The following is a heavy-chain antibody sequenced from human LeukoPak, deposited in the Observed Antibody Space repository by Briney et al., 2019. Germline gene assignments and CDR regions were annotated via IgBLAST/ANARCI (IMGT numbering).Heavy chain of an antibody. CDR3: AITPLYYDSSGHDLGI. CDR2: FDPEDGET. D-gene: IGHD3-22*01. J-gene: IGHJ3*02. CDR1: GYTLTELS. Sequence: ASVTVSCKVSGYTLTELSMHWVRQAPGKGLEWMGGFDPEDGETIYAQKFQGRVTMTEDTSTDTAYMELSSLRSEDTAVYYCAITPLYYDSSGHDLGIWGQGTMVTVSS. V-gene: IGHV1-24*01.